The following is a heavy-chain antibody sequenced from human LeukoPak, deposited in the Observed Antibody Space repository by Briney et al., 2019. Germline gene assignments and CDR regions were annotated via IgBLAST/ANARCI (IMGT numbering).Heavy chain of an antibody. CDR3: ARVDAGRYYGHDY. CDR1: GYTLSNYD. Sequence: GASVKVSCKASGYTLSNYDISWVRQAPGQGLKWMGWISVYNGNTNYAQKFQGRVTMTTDTSTNTAYMELRSLRSDDTAMYYCARVDAGRYYGHDYWGQGTLVTVTS. V-gene: IGHV1-18*01. J-gene: IGHJ4*02. CDR2: ISVYNGNT. D-gene: IGHD1-26*01.